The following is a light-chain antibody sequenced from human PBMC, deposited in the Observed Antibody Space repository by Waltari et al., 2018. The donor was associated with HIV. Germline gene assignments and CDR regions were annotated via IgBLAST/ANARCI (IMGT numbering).Light chain of an antibody. CDR1: SSAIGGHNY. CDR3: SSFSITSTLVV. J-gene: IGLJ2*01. Sequence: QSALTQPASVSGSPGQSITISCTGTSSAIGGHNYVSSSQQPPGKAPNLMIFDASNRPSGISNRFSGSKSGNTASLTISGLQADDEAHYFCSSFSITSTLVVFGGGTKLTVL. V-gene: IGLV2-14*03. CDR2: DAS.